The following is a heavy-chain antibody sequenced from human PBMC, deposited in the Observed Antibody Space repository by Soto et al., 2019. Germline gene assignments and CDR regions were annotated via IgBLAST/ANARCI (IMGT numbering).Heavy chain of an antibody. Sequence: GGSLRLSCAAPGFTFISYAMSWVRQAPGKGLEWVSSISGSGGNTYYSESVKGRFTMSRDNSKKTLDLQMNSLSPEDTATYYCAKAPKNNYYYGMDVLGQGTTVTVSS. CDR1: GFTFISYA. V-gene: IGHV3-23*01. J-gene: IGHJ6*02. CDR3: AKAPKNNYYYGMDV. CDR2: ISGSGGNT.